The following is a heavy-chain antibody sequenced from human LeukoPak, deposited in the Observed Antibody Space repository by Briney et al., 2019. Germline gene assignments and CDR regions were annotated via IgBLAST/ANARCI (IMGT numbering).Heavy chain of an antibody. D-gene: IGHD2-15*01. CDR1: GGSFSGYY. V-gene: IGHV4-34*01. Sequence: SETLSLTCAVYGGSFSGYYWSWIRQPPGKGLEWIGEINHSGSTNHNPSLKSRVTISVDTSKNQFSLKLSSVTAADTAVYYCARSVEGYCSGGSCYSYYYYMDVWGKGTTVTVSS. J-gene: IGHJ6*03. CDR2: INHSGST. CDR3: ARSVEGYCSGGSCYSYYYYMDV.